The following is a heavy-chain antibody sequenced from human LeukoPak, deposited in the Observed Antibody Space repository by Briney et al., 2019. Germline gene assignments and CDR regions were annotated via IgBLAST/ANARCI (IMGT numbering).Heavy chain of an antibody. CDR3: AKDYCSSTSCYIYWFDP. Sequence: GGSLRLSCAASGFAFSSYGMTWVRQVPEKGLEWVSAISGSGSGYYADSVKGRFTISRDNSKNTLYLQMNSLRAEDTAIYYCAKDYCSSTSCYIYWFDPWGQGTLVTVSS. D-gene: IGHD2-2*02. CDR1: GFAFSSYG. J-gene: IGHJ5*02. V-gene: IGHV3-23*01. CDR2: ISGSGSG.